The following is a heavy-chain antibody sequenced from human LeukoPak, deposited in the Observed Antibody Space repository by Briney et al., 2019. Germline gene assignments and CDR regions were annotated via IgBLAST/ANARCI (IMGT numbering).Heavy chain of an antibody. CDR2: INPYSGAT. J-gene: IGHJ3*02. D-gene: IGHD1-1*01. Sequence: ASVKVSCKASGYTFTGSYMHWVRQAPGQGLEWMGWINPYSGATNYAQKFQGRITMTRDPSISTAYMELSRLRSDDTAVYYCTREDDNSYDAFDIWSQGTMVTVSS. V-gene: IGHV1-2*02. CDR1: GYTFTGSY. CDR3: TREDDNSYDAFDI.